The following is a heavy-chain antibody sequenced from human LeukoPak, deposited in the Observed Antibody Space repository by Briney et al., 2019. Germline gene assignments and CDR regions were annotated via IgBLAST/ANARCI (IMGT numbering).Heavy chain of an antibody. J-gene: IGHJ5*02. CDR2: IYPGDSAT. Sequence: GESLKISCKGSGYSFTSYWIGWVRQMPGKGLEWMGIIYPGDSATRYSPSFQGQVTISADKSTSTAYLQWSSLKASDTAIYYCARRRGVTWFDPWGQGTLVTVSS. V-gene: IGHV5-51*01. CDR1: GYSFTSYW. CDR3: ARRRGVTWFDP.